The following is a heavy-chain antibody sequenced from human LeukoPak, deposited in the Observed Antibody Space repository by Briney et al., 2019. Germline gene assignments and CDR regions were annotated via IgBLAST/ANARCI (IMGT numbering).Heavy chain of an antibody. Sequence: PGRSLRLSCAASGFTFDDYAMHWVRQAPAKGLERVSGMSWNSGSIVYADSVKGRFTISRDNAKNSLYLQMNSPRAEDTALYYCAKESHGYCSGGSCYRAGWFDYWGQGTLVTVSS. CDR3: AKESHGYCSGGSCYRAGWFDY. CDR2: MSWNSGSI. CDR1: GFTFDDYA. V-gene: IGHV3-9*01. D-gene: IGHD2-15*01. J-gene: IGHJ4*02.